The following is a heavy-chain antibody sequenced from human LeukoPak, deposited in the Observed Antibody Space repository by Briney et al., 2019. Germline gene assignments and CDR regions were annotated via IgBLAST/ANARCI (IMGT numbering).Heavy chain of an antibody. Sequence: SETLSLTCAVYGGSFSGYYWSWILQPPGKGLEWIGEINHSGSTNYNPSLKSRVTISVDTSKNQFSLKLSSVTAADTAVYYCARRSGYYYGSGSYYNGKYYFDYWGQGTLVTVSS. CDR1: GGSFSGYY. J-gene: IGHJ4*02. CDR3: ARRSGYYYGSGSYYNGKYYFDY. V-gene: IGHV4-34*01. CDR2: INHSGST. D-gene: IGHD3-10*01.